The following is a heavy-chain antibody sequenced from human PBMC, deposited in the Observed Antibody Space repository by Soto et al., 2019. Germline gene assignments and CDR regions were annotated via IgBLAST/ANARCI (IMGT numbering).Heavy chain of an antibody. CDR2: INHSGST. Sequence: SETLSLTCAVYGGSFSGYYWSWIRQPPGKGLECIGEINHSGSTNYNPSLKSRVTISVDTSKNQFSLKLSSVTAADTAVYYCAVRWYCSGGSCYLDYWGQGTLVTVSS. V-gene: IGHV4-34*01. D-gene: IGHD2-15*01. J-gene: IGHJ4*02. CDR3: AVRWYCSGGSCYLDY. CDR1: GGSFSGYY.